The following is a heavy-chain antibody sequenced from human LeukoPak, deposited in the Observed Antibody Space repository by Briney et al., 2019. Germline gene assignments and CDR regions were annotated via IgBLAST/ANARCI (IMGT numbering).Heavy chain of an antibody. D-gene: IGHD6-13*01. CDR3: ASAAAPYWYFDL. Sequence: ASVKVSCKASGYTFTSYGISWVRQAPGQGLEWMGGIIPIFGTANYAQKFQGRVTITADESTSTAYMELSSLRSEDTAVYYCASAAAPYWYFDLWGRGTLVTVSS. CDR2: IIPIFGTA. J-gene: IGHJ2*01. V-gene: IGHV1-69*13. CDR1: GYTFTSYG.